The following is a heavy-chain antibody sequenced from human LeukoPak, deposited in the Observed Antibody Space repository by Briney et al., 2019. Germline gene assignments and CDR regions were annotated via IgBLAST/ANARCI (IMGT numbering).Heavy chain of an antibody. CDR3: AKVRGWQQLVQGFFDY. J-gene: IGHJ4*02. V-gene: IGHV3-53*01. CDR1: GFTVSSNS. Sequence: PGGSLRLSCTVSGFTVSSNSMSWVRQAPGKGLEWVSFIYSGGSTQYSDSVKGRFTISRDNSKNTLYLHMDSLRAEDTAVYYCAKVRGWQQLVQGFFDYWGQGNLVTVSS. CDR2: IYSGGST. D-gene: IGHD6-13*01.